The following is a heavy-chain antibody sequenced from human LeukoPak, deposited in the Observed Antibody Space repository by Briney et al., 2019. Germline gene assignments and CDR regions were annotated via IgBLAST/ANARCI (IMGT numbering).Heavy chain of an antibody. D-gene: IGHD3-9*01. CDR2: ISGSGGST. CDR1: GFTFSSYA. V-gene: IGHV3-23*01. Sequence: GGSLRLSCAASGFTFSSYAMSWVRQAPGKGLEWVSVISGSGGSTYYADSVKGRFTISRDYSKNTLYLQMNSLRAGDTAVYYCAKVLNTYYDILTAYAFDYWGQGTLVTVSS. J-gene: IGHJ4*02. CDR3: AKVLNTYYDILTAYAFDY.